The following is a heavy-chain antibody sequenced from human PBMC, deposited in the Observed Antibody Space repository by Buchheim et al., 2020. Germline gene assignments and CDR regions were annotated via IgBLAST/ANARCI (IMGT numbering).Heavy chain of an antibody. CDR1: GFSFSSHA. Sequence: EVQLLESGGGLVQPGGSLRLSCAASGFSFSSHAMSWVRQAPGKGLEWVAVINDSGGSRYYADSVKGRFTIARDNSKNTLYLQMNSLRAEDTAVYYCAKDWALVLRYLDHWGQGTL. CDR2: INDSGGSR. CDR3: AKDWALVLRYLDH. V-gene: IGHV3-23*01. J-gene: IGHJ4*02. D-gene: IGHD3-9*01.